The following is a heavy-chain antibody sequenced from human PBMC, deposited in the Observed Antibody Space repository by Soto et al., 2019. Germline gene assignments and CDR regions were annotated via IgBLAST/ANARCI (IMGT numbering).Heavy chain of an antibody. Sequence: QVQLVESGGGVVQPGRSLRLSCAASGFTFSSYAMHWVRQAPGKGLEWVAVISYDGSNKYYADSVKGRLTISRDNSKNTLYLQMNSLRAEDTAVYYCARGYGDYYFDYWGQGTLVTVSS. CDR3: ARGYGDYYFDY. D-gene: IGHD4-17*01. V-gene: IGHV3-30-3*01. J-gene: IGHJ4*02. CDR1: GFTFSSYA. CDR2: ISYDGSNK.